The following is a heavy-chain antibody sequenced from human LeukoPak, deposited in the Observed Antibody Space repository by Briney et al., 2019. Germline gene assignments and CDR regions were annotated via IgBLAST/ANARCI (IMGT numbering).Heavy chain of an antibody. V-gene: IGHV3-21*03. J-gene: IGHJ4*02. CDR1: GFTFSTIS. CDR3: ARDFGGYCSSSSCYLGFLDY. Sequence: GGSLRLSCEASGFTFSTISMNWVRQAPGKGLEWVSSIISSSSFIYYADSVKGRFTISRDNAKNSLYLQMNSLRAEDTAVYYCARDFGGYCSSSSCYLGFLDYWGQGTLVTVSS. D-gene: IGHD2-2*01. CDR2: IISSSSFI.